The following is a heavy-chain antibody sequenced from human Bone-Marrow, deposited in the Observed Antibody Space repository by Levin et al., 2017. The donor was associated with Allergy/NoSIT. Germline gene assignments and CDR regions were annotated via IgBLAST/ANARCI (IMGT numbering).Heavy chain of an antibody. J-gene: IGHJ6*02. CDR3: TRDQTTVTTRSGWDGMDV. Sequence: PGGSLRLSCTASGFTFGDYAMSWFRQAPGKGLEWVGFIRSKAYGGTTEYAASVKGRFTISRDDSKSIAYLQMNSLKTEDTAVYYCTRDQTTVTTRSGWDGMDVWGQGTTVTVSS. V-gene: IGHV3-49*03. D-gene: IGHD4-17*01. CDR2: IRSKAYGGTT. CDR1: GFTFGDYA.